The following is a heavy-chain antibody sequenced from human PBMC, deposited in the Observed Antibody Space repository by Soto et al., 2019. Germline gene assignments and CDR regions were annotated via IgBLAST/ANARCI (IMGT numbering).Heavy chain of an antibody. J-gene: IGHJ6*02. CDR2: IIPIFGTA. Sequence: QVQLVQSGAEVKKPGSSVKVSCKASGGTFSSYAISWVRQAPGQGLEWMGGIIPIFGTANYAQKFQGRVTITADESTSTAYMELSSLRSEDTAVYYCARLPYDFWSCYFIHYGMDVWGQGTTVTVSS. CDR3: ARLPYDFWSCYFIHYGMDV. D-gene: IGHD3-3*01. CDR1: GGTFSSYA. V-gene: IGHV1-69*01.